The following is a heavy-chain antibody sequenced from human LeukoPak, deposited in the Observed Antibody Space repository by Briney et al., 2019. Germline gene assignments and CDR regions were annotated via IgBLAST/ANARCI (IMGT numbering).Heavy chain of an antibody. CDR1: GGSISSYY. CDR2: IYYSGST. Sequence: SETLSLTCTVSGGSISSYYWSWIRQLPGKGLEWIGYIYYSGSTNYNPSLKSRVTISVDTSKNQFSLKLSSVTAADTAVYYCARDGVRWFGELLFHDAFDIWGQGTMVTVSS. CDR3: ARDGVRWFGELLFHDAFDI. J-gene: IGHJ3*02. V-gene: IGHV4-59*12. D-gene: IGHD3-10*01.